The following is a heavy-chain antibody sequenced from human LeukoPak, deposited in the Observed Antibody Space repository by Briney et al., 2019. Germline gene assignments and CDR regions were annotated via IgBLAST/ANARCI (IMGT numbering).Heavy chain of an antibody. Sequence: GGSLRLSCAASGFTVNSNYMSWVRQAPGKGLEWVAVIYSGGNTYYADSVKGRFTISRDNSKNTLYLQMNSLRAEDTAVYYCARGTISFDYWGQGTLVTVSS. CDR1: GFTVNSNY. V-gene: IGHV3-66*01. J-gene: IGHJ4*02. CDR3: ARGTISFDY. CDR2: IYSGGNT. D-gene: IGHD1-1*01.